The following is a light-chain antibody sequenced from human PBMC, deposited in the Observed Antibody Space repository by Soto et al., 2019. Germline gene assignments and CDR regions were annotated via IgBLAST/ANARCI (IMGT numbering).Light chain of an antibody. CDR3: SSYTSSTAYV. V-gene: IGLV2-14*01. Sequence: QSALTQPASVSGSPGQSITISCTGTSSDVVGYNYVSWYQLHPGKAPKLMVYEVSNRPSGVSNRCSGSKSGNTASLTISGLQAEDEADYYCSSYTSSTAYVFGTGTKVTVL. CDR2: EVS. J-gene: IGLJ1*01. CDR1: SSDVVGYNY.